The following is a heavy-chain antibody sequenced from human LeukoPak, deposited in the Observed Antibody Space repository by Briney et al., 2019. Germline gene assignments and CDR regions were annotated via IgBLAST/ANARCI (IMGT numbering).Heavy chain of an antibody. V-gene: IGHV3-23*01. Sequence: GGSLRLSCAVSGFTFTKYDMSRVRQAPGKGLEWVSGISDSGDITYYADSVKGRFTISRDNSKNMLHLQMNSLRADDTAVYHCAKGSFWGQGTLVTVSS. CDR2: ISDSGDIT. J-gene: IGHJ4*02. CDR1: GFTFTKYD. D-gene: IGHD6-13*01. CDR3: AKGSF.